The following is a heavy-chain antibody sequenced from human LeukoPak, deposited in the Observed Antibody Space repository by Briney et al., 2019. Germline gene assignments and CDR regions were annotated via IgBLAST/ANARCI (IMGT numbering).Heavy chain of an antibody. V-gene: IGHV3-48*02. CDR3: ARHYYGSGSVDH. CDR2: ITSSSSSI. J-gene: IGHJ4*02. CDR1: GFTSSSYS. Sequence: GGSLRLSCAASGFTSSSYSMNWVRQAPGKGLEWISYITSSSSSIHYADSVRGRFTVSRDNAKNSVFLQMNSLRDEDTAVYYCARHYYGSGSVDHWGQGTLVIVSS. D-gene: IGHD3-10*01.